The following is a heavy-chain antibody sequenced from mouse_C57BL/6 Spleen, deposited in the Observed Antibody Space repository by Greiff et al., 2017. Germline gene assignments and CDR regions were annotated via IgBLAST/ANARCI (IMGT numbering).Heavy chain of an antibody. CDR2: IWRGGST. D-gene: IGHD4-1*01. V-gene: IGHV2-5*01. Sequence: VKLQQSGPGLVQPSQSLSITCTVSGFSLTSYGVHWVRQSPGKGLEWLGVIWRGGSTDYNAAFMSRLSITKDNSKSQVFFKMNSLQADDTAIYYCAKVPLTGTAAMDYWGQGTSVTVSS. J-gene: IGHJ4*01. CDR3: AKVPLTGTAAMDY. CDR1: GFSLTSYG.